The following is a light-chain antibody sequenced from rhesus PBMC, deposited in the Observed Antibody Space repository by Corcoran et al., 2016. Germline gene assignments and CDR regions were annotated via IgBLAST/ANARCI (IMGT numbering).Light chain of an antibody. CDR1: QSVSSY. CDR3: YQHSSGYS. J-gene: IGKJ2*01. Sequence: QVILTQSPATLSLSPGERATLSCRASQSVSSYLAWYQQKPGQAPRLLIHGASSRATGISDRVSGSGSGTDVTLTICSLGPEDVGVYPCYQHSSGYSFSQGTKVEIK. CDR2: GAS. V-gene: IGKV3-10*01.